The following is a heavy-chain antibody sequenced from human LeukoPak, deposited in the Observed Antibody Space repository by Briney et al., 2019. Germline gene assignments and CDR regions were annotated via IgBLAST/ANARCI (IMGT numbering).Heavy chain of an antibody. CDR1: GYTFTSYG. D-gene: IGHD3-22*01. Sequence: GASVKVSCKASGYTFTSYGISWVRQAPGQGLEWMGWISAYNGNTNYAQELQGRVTMTTDTSTSTAYMELRSLRSDDTAVYYCARGPSYYDSSGYNDYWGQGTLVSVSS. J-gene: IGHJ4*02. V-gene: IGHV1-18*01. CDR3: ARGPSYYDSSGYNDY. CDR2: ISAYNGNT.